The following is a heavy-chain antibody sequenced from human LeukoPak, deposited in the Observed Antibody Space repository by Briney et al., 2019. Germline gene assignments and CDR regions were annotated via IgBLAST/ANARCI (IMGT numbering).Heavy chain of an antibody. D-gene: IGHD2-15*01. J-gene: IGHJ4*02. V-gene: IGHV1-18*01. CDR3: ARAGYCSGGSCYSSPFDY. CDR2: ISAYNGNT. Sequence: ASVKVSCKPSGYTFTSYGISWVRQAPGQGLEWMGWISAYNGNTNYAQKLQGRVTMTTDTSTSTAYIELRSLRSDDTAVYYCARAGYCSGGSCYSSPFDYWGQGTLVTVSS. CDR1: GYTFTSYG.